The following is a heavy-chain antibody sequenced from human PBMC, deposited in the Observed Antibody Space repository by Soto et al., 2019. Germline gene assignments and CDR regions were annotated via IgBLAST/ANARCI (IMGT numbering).Heavy chain of an antibody. CDR1: GGSFSGYY. Sequence: QVQLQQWGAGLLKPSETLSLTCAVYGGSFSGYYWSWIRQPPGKGLEWIGEINHSGSTNYNPSLKSRVTISVDTSNNQFSLKLSAVTAADTAVYYCARGRYYDSSGFRRWGMDVWGQGTTVTVSS. CDR2: INHSGST. CDR3: ARGRYYDSSGFRRWGMDV. V-gene: IGHV4-34*01. J-gene: IGHJ6*02. D-gene: IGHD3-22*01.